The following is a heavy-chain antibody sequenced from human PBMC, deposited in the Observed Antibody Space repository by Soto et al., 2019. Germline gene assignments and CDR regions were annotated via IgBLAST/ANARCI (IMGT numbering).Heavy chain of an antibody. Sequence: GRPLRVSCAASGVRFRSDGMGWVRQAPGKGLEWVASISSSGSFMNYADSVKGRFTISRDNAKNSLYLQMRSLKDDDTAVYYFARDPARRARLDCLDSWGQGTLVTVSP. CDR3: ARDPARRARLDCLDS. V-gene: IGHV3-21*01. D-gene: IGHD2-21*02. J-gene: IGHJ4*02. CDR2: ISSSGSFM. CDR1: GVRFRSDG.